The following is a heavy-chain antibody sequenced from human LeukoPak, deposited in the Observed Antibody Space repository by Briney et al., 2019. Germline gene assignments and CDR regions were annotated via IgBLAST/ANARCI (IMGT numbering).Heavy chain of an antibody. CDR2: INTNTGNP. J-gene: IGHJ4*02. Sequence: ASVKVSCKASGYTFTSYAMNWVRQAPGQGLEWMGWINTNTGNPTYAQGFTGRFVFSLDTSVSTAYLQISSLKAEDTAVYYCARGFPSYYYGSGSYFTLGDYWGQGTLVTVSS. CDR3: ARGFPSYYYGSGSYFTLGDY. CDR1: GYTFTSYA. D-gene: IGHD3-10*01. V-gene: IGHV7-4-1*02.